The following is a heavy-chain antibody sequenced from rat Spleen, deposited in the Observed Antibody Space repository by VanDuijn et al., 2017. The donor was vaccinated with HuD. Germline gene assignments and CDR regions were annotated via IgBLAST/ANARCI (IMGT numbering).Heavy chain of an antibody. D-gene: IGHD1-10*01. V-gene: IGHV5-29*01. CDR1: GFTFSDNY. Sequence: EVQLVESDGGLVQPGRSLKLSCAVSGFTFSDNYMAWVRQAPTKGLEWVATISHDGSSTYYRDPEKGRFTISRDNAKSTLYLQMNSLRSEDTATYYCARPDNTYYVMDAWGQGASVTVSS. CDR3: ARPDNTYYVMDA. J-gene: IGHJ4*01. CDR2: ISHDGSST.